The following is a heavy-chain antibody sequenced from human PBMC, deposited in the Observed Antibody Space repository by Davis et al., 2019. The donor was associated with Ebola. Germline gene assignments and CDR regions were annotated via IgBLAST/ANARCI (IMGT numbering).Heavy chain of an antibody. D-gene: IGHD3-10*01. J-gene: IGHJ5*02. CDR3: ARALTPVTSYLVSTMVRLGNWFDP. Sequence: MPSETLSLTCAVSGGSISSGGYSWSWIRQPPGKGLEWIGYIYHSGSTYYNPSLKSRVTISVDRSKNQFSLKLSSVTAADTAVYYCARALTPVTSYLVSTMVRLGNWFDPWGQGTLVTVSS. CDR2: IYHSGST. V-gene: IGHV4-30-2*01. CDR1: GGSISSGGYS.